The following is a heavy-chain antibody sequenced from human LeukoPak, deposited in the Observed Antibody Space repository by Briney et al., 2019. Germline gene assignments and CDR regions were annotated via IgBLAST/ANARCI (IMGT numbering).Heavy chain of an antibody. Sequence: GGSLRLSCAASGFSFSTYGMSWVRQAPGKGLEWVSSVSGSGGSSYYGDSVKGRFTISRDNSKNTLYLQMNSLRVEDTAEYYCAKDHHYDSSDYGRYYYYGMDVWGQGTMVTVS. CDR3: AKDHHYDSSDYGRYYYYGMDV. D-gene: IGHD3-22*01. CDR1: GFSFSTYG. J-gene: IGHJ6*02. V-gene: IGHV3-23*01. CDR2: VSGSGGSS.